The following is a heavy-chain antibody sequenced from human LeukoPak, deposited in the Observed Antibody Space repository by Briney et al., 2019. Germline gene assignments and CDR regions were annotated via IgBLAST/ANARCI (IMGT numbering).Heavy chain of an antibody. CDR1: GFTLSSFW. D-gene: IGHD6-13*01. V-gene: IGHV3-74*01. CDR2: IDIDT. Sequence: GGSLRLSCAASGFTLSSFWMHWVRQAPGKGLVWVSRIDIDTTYADSVKGRFTISRDNAKNTLYLQMNSLRAEDTAVYYCAGHHQAYSRTYWGQGTLVTVSS. CDR3: AGHHQAYSRTY. J-gene: IGHJ4*02.